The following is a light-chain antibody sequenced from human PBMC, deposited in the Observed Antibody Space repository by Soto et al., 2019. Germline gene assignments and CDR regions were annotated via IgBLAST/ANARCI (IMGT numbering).Light chain of an antibody. V-gene: IGKV1-12*01. J-gene: IGKJ2*01. CDR1: QDIISW. CDR2: AAS. Sequence: DIQMTQSPSSVSASVGDRVTITCRASQDIISWLAWYQQKPGKAPKLLIYAASSLESGIPSRLSGSGSGTDFTLTISSLQPEDFATYYCQQANSFPYTFGQGTKLEIK. CDR3: QQANSFPYT.